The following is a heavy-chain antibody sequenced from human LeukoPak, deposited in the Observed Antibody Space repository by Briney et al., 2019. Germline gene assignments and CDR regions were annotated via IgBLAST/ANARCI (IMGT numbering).Heavy chain of an antibody. Sequence: WETLSLTCCVYGGHFSCYYWSWIRQPPGKGVEWIGEINHSGSTNYNQSLKSRVTTSVDSSKNQFTLKRSSVTAADTAVYYCARGLGGRSRSGKRRAFDIWGQGTMVTVSS. V-gene: IGHV4-34*01. CDR1: GGHFSCYY. CDR3: ARGLGGRSRSGKRRAFDI. J-gene: IGHJ3*02. CDR2: INHSGST. D-gene: IGHD3-16*01.